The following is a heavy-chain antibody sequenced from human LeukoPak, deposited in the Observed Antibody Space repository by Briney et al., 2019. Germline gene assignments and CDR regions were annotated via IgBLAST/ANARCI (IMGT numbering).Heavy chain of an antibody. CDR3: ARRARAMVRGVIWHNWFDP. V-gene: IGHV5-51*01. D-gene: IGHD3-10*01. CDR2: IYPGDSDT. J-gene: IGHJ5*02. Sequence: GESLKISCKGSGYSFTSYWIGWVRQMPGKGLEWMGIIYPGDSDTRYSPSFQGQVTISADKSISTAYLQWSSLKASDTAMYYCARRARAMVRGVIWHNWFDPWGQGTLVTVSS. CDR1: GYSFTSYW.